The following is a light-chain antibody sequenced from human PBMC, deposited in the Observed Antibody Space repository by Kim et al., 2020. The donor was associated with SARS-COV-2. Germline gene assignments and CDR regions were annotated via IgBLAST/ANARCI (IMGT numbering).Light chain of an antibody. CDR1: SRDVGSYTR. J-gene: IGLJ2*01. Sequence: GQSVTIPCTGTSRDVGSYTRVSWYQQPPGTAPKVMIYEVINRPSGVPDRFSGSKSGNTASLTISGLQAEDEADYYCSSYTSSNTVIFGGGTKVTVL. CDR3: SSYTSSNTVI. CDR2: EVI. V-gene: IGLV2-18*02.